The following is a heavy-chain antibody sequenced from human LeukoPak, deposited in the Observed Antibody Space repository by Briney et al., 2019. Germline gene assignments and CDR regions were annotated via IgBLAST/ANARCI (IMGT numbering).Heavy chain of an antibody. CDR1: GYTFTSYG. V-gene: IGHV1-18*01. J-gene: IGHJ4*02. CDR2: ISAYNGNT. Sequence: EASVKVSCKASGYTFTSYGISWVRQAPGQGLEWMGWISAYNGNTNYAQKLQGRVTMTTDTSTSTAYMELRSLRSDDTAVYYCARSPTRPKYYYDSSGYYGYYFDYWGQGTLVTVSS. CDR3: ARSPTRPKYYYDSSGYYGYYFDY. D-gene: IGHD3-22*01.